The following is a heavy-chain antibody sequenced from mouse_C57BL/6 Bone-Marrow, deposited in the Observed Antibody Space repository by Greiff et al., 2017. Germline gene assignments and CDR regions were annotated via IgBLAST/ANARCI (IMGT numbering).Heavy chain of an antibody. CDR1: GFTFTDYY. Sequence: EVKLVESGGGLVQPGGSLSLSCAASGFTFTDYYMSWVRQPPGKALEWLGFIRNKANGYTTEYSASVKGRFTISRDNSQSILYLQMNALRAQASATYYCARSPHYSYYYAMDYWGQGTSVTVSS. J-gene: IGHJ4*01. CDR2: IRNKANGYTT. CDR3: ARSPHYSYYYAMDY. V-gene: IGHV7-3*01. D-gene: IGHD1-1*01.